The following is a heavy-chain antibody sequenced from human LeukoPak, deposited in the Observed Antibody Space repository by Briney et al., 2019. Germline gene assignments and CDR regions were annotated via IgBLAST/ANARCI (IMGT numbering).Heavy chain of an antibody. CDR1: RFTFSSYS. J-gene: IGHJ3*02. D-gene: IGHD2-21*02. Sequence: QPGGSLRLSCAASRFTFSSYSMNWVRQAPGKGLEWVSYISSGSSTMYYADSVKGRFTISRDNAKDSLCLQMNSLRDQDTAVYYCARENIVVVTAIRDAFDIWGQGTMVTVSS. CDR3: ARENIVVVTAIRDAFDI. V-gene: IGHV3-48*02. CDR2: ISSGSSTM.